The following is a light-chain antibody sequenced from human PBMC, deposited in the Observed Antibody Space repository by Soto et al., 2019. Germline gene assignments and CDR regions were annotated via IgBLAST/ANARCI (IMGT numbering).Light chain of an antibody. Sequence: EIVLTQSPGTLSLSPGERATLSCRASQSVSSSFLAWYQQKPDQAPRLLIYGASSRATGLPDRFSGSGSGTDFTLTISRLEPEDAAVYYCQQYGSSPLTFGGGTKVEIK. CDR2: GAS. CDR1: QSVSSSF. J-gene: IGKJ4*01. CDR3: QQYGSSPLT. V-gene: IGKV3-20*01.